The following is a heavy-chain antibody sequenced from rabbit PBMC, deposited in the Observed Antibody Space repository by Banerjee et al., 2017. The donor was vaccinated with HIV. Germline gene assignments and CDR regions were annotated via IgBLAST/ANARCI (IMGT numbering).Heavy chain of an antibody. Sequence: QSLEESGGDLVKPGASLTLTCKASGFDFSSNAMCWVRQAPGKGLEWIAYIYAASDTTYYASWAKGRFTISKASSTTVTLQMTSLTAADTATYFCARDYTHGYAGYAYAFRLWGPGTLVTV. J-gene: IGHJ4*01. D-gene: IGHD6-1*01. CDR1: GFDFSSNA. CDR2: IYAASDTT. CDR3: ARDYTHGYAGYAYAFRL. V-gene: IGHV1S40*01.